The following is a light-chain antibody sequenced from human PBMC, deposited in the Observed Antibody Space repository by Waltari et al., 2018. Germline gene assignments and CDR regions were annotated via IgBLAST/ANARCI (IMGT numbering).Light chain of an antibody. CDR3: ATWDDSLSGRV. V-gene: IGLV1-44*01. CDR2: SNY. Sequence: QSVLTQPPSTSGTPGQTVTISCSGSTSNIGTNTFTWYQLLPGTAPKTALFSNYHRPSGVPDRFSTSKSSTSASLVISGLQSEDEADYFCATWDDSLSGRVFGGGTKVTVL. J-gene: IGLJ3*02. CDR1: TSNIGTNT.